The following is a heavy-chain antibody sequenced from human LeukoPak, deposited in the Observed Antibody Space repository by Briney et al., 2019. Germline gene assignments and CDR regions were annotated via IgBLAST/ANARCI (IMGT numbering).Heavy chain of an antibody. Sequence: SETLSLTCAVYGESFSGYYWSWIRQPAGKGLEWIGRIYTSGSTNYNPSLKSRVTMSVDTSKNQFSLKLSSVTAADTAVYYCARASYDFWSGYYTQAQGEFDYWGQGTLVTVSS. CDR1: GESFSGYY. CDR2: IYTSGST. CDR3: ARASYDFWSGYYTQAQGEFDY. J-gene: IGHJ4*02. D-gene: IGHD3-3*01. V-gene: IGHV4-59*10.